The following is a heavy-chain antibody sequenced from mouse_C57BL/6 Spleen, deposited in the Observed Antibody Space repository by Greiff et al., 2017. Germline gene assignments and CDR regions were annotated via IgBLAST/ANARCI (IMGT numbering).Heavy chain of an antibody. CDR3: ARSQPIYYGNYGGYFDV. CDR2: IDPSDSYT. D-gene: IGHD2-1*01. Sequence: VQLQQPGAELVMPGASVKLSCKASGYTFTSYWMHWVKQRPGQGLEWIGEIDPSDSYTNYNQKFKGKSTLTVDKSSSTAYMQLSSLTSEDSAVYYCARSQPIYYGNYGGYFDVWGTGTTVTVSS. J-gene: IGHJ1*03. V-gene: IGHV1-69*01. CDR1: GYTFTSYW.